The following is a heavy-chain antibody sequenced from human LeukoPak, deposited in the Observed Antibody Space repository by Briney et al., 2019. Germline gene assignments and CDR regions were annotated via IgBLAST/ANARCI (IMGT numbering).Heavy chain of an antibody. CDR3: ARGIGTQY. CDR1: GFTFSTYN. V-gene: IGHV3-21*01. Sequence: GGSLRLSCVASGFTFSTYNMNWVRQAPGKGLEWVSFISSSGSSSRIYYAESVKGRFTISRDNAKNSLFLQMNSLRAEDTGVYYCARGIGTQYWGQGTLVTVSS. J-gene: IGHJ4*02. CDR2: ISSSGSSSRI. D-gene: IGHD1-1*01.